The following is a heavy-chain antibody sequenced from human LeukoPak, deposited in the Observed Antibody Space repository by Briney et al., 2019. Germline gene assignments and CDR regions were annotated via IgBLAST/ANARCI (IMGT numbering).Heavy chain of an antibody. CDR1: GYTFDSYG. Sequence: ASVKVSCKASGYTFDSYGISWVRQAPGQGLEWMGWINTYNGNTNYAQKFQGRVTMTTDKSTSTAYMELRSLGSDDTAVYYCARDALVVISRYYFMDVWGEGTTITIAS. J-gene: IGHJ6*03. D-gene: IGHD3-22*01. CDR2: INTYNGNT. CDR3: ARDALVVISRYYFMDV. V-gene: IGHV1-18*01.